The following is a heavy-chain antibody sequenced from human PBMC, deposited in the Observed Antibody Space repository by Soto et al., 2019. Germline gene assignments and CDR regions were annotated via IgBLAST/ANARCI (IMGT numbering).Heavy chain of an antibody. D-gene: IGHD3-10*01. CDR3: AKDGKMRTKVWFPAGYGMDV. CDR1: GFTFRGYA. V-gene: IGHV3-23*01. J-gene: IGHJ6*02. Sequence: GESLKLSCAASGFTFRGYAMNWVRQAPGRGLQWISGISVSGDNTSYVESVRGRFTVYRDNSKNTLYLQMNNLRAEDTALYYCAKDGKMRTKVWFPAGYGMDVWGQGTTVTGSS. CDR2: ISVSGDNT.